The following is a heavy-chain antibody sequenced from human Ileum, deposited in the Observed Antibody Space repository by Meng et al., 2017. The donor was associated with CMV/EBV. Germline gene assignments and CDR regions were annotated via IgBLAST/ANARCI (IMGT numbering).Heavy chain of an antibody. Sequence: GGSLRLSCAASGFTFSSYAMSWVRQAPGKGLEWVSYISSSSSTIYYADSVKGRFTISRDNAKNSLYLQMNSLRAEDTAVYYCARERIVVVPAAIESYYYYGMDVWGQGTTVTVSS. CDR3: ARERIVVVPAAIESYYYYGMDV. CDR1: GFTFSSYA. D-gene: IGHD2-2*01. J-gene: IGHJ6*02. V-gene: IGHV3-48*04. CDR2: ISSSSSTI.